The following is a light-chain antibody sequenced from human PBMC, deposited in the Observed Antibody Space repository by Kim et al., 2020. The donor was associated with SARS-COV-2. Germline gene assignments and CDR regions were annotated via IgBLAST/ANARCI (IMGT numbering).Light chain of an antibody. J-gene: IGKJ5*01. Sequence: DIVMTQSPDSLAVSLGERATINCKSSQSVSYSSNNENYLAWYQQKPGQPPKLLISWASTRESGVPDRFSGSGSGTDFTLTISSLQAEDAAVYYCQQSYSTPPTFGQGTRLEIK. CDR2: WAS. CDR3: QQSYSTPPT. CDR1: QSVSYSSNNENY. V-gene: IGKV4-1*01.